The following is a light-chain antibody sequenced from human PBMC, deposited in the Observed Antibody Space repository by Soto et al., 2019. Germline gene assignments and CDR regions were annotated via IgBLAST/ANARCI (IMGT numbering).Light chain of an antibody. CDR1: HAICSW. J-gene: IGKJ1*01. V-gene: IGKV1-5*03. CDR2: RAS. Sequence: DIQMTQSTSSLSGSVGDRVTISGRASHAICSWLAWYQHKPGKAPRPLIYRASTLKSGVPSRFSGSGSGTEFTLTISSLQPDDFATYYCQHYDSYPQAFGRGTKVDIK. CDR3: QHYDSYPQA.